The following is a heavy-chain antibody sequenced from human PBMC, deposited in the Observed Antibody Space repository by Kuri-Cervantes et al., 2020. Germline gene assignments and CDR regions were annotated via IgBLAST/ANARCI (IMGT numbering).Heavy chain of an antibody. D-gene: IGHD1-26*01. CDR2: IKSKTDGGTT. J-gene: IGHJ6*02. Sequence: GGSLRLSCAASGFTFSNAWMSWVRQAPGKGLEWVGRIKSKTDGGTTDYAAPVKGRFTISRDDSKNTLYLQMNSLRAEDTAVYYCARDREDYYGMDVWGQGTTVTVSS. CDR3: ARDREDYYGMDV. V-gene: IGHV3-15*01. CDR1: GFTFSNAW.